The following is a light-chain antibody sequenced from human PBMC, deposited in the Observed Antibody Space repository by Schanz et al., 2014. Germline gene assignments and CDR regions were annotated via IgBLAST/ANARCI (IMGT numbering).Light chain of an antibody. J-gene: IGLJ3*02. Sequence: QSALTQPASVSGSPGQSITISCTGTSSDVGGYDFVSWYQQHPDKAPKLMIYDVSNRPSGVSNRISGSKSGNTASLTISGVQAEDEADYYCCSYAGYWVFGGGTKLTVL. CDR2: DVS. CDR1: SSDVGGYDF. V-gene: IGLV2-14*03. CDR3: CSYAGYWV.